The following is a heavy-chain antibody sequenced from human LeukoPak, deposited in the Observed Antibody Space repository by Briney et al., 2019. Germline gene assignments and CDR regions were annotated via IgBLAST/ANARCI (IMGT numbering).Heavy chain of an antibody. CDR2: IHFTGTT. J-gene: IGHJ3*02. V-gene: IGHV4-39*01. D-gene: IGHD5-18*01. CDR3: ARQRDTASVGAFDI. Sequence: SGTLSLTWTVSGGSLRGNTNFWGWNSSNYWGRIRQPPGKGAEWIGSIHFTGTTYYKPSLQSRLTISVDASNNQFSLKMTSVTATDTALYYCARQRDTASVGAFDIWGQGTMVTVSS. CDR1: GGSLRGNTNFWGWNSSNY.